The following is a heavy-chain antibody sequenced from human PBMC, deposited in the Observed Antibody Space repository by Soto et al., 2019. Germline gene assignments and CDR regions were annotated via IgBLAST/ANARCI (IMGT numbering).Heavy chain of an antibody. CDR1: GFSLNTNEVA. CDR2: IYRDDDK. V-gene: IGHV2-5*02. J-gene: IGHJ4*02. D-gene: IGHD3-16*01. Sequence: QITLKESGPTLVKPTQTLTLTCSFSGFSLNTNEVAGGWIRQPPGKALEWLALIYRDDDKRYNPSLKSRLTTTKDTSKGPVVLTMTNMDPVDTDSYYCVHHRRGRGGDYWGQGTLVTVSS. CDR3: VHHRRGRGGDY.